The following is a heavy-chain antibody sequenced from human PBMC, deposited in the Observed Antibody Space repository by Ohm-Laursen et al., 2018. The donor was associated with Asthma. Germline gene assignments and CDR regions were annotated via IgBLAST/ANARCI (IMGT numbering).Heavy chain of an antibody. J-gene: IGHJ6*02. V-gene: IGHV1-69*01. CDR1: GGTFSSYA. CDR3: ARDKGPAVTTQHAAYYYGMDV. Sequence: SSVKVSCNASGGTFSSYAISWVRQAPGQGLEWMGGIIPIFGTANYAQKFQGRVTITADESTSTAYMELSSLRSEDTAVYYCARDKGPAVTTQHAAYYYGMDVWGQGTTVTVSS. D-gene: IGHD4-17*01. CDR2: IIPIFGTA.